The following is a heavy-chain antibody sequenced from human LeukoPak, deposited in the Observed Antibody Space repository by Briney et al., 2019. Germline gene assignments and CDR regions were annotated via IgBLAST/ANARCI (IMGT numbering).Heavy chain of an antibody. CDR1: GGSFSGYY. CDR2: INHSGST. V-gene: IGHV4-34*01. CDR3: ARGQDNVVVVSATDKFDH. D-gene: IGHD2-15*01. J-gene: IGHJ4*02. Sequence: SETLSLTCAVYGGSFSGYYWSWIRQPPGKGLEWIGEINHSGSTNYNPSLKSRVTISVDTSKNQFSLELSSVTAADTAVYYCARGQDNVVVVSATDKFDHWGQGTLVTVSS.